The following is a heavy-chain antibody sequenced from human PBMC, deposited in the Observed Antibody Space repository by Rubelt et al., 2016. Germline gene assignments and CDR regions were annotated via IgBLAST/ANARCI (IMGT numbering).Heavy chain of an antibody. V-gene: IGHV3-23*01. J-gene: IGHJ3*02. Sequence: SGSGGSTYYADSVKGRFTISRDNSKNTLYLQMNSLRAEDTAVYYCAKRTYYYDSSGRHAFDIWGQGTMVTVSS. D-gene: IGHD3-22*01. CDR3: AKRTYYYDSSGRHAFDI. CDR2: SGSGGST.